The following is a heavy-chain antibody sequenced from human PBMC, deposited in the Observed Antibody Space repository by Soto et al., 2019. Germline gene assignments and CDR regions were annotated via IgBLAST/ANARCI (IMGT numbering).Heavy chain of an antibody. CDR3: ARERSFARPAGWFEP. V-gene: IGHV4-38-2*02. Sequence: SETLSLTCDVSGYSMTSGFYWGWIRQTPGKGLEWIGSVYHSGATYYNPSLQSRVSISVDTSKSQFSLKLISATAADTGTYYCARERSFARPAGWFEPWGQGTQVTISS. CDR2: VYHSGAT. D-gene: IGHD6-13*01. CDR1: GYSMTSGFY. J-gene: IGHJ5*02.